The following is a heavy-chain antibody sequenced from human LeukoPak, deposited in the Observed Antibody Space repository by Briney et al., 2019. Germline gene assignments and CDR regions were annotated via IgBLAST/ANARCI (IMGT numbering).Heavy chain of an antibody. J-gene: IGHJ4*02. Sequence: GGSLRLSCAASGFTSRTYAMSWVRQAPGKGLEWVSLISGGGDNTNDADSVKGRFIISRENSKSTVYLQMNSLRAGDTAVCYCATGYSYGYPPFDYWGRGTLVTVSS. CDR3: ATGYSYGYPPFDY. CDR1: GFTSRTYA. V-gene: IGHV3-23*01. CDR2: ISGGGDNT. D-gene: IGHD5-18*01.